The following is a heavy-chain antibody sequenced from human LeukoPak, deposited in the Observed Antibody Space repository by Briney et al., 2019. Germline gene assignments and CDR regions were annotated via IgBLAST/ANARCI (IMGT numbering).Heavy chain of an antibody. CDR2: ISNDGVT. D-gene: IGHD3-10*01. Sequence: GGSLRLSCATSDFPVSDNYMSWVRQAPGRGLEWVSVISNDGVTDYADSVKGRFTISRDDSNDTVFLQMNSLRPEDTAVYYCGGSGSYYTPSYYWGQGTLVTVSS. V-gene: IGHV3-53*01. CDR1: DFPVSDNY. J-gene: IGHJ4*02. CDR3: GGSGSYYTPSYY.